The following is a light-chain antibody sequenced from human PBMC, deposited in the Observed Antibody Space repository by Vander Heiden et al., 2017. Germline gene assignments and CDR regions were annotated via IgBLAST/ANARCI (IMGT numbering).Light chain of an antibody. J-gene: IGKJ3*01. CDR2: LAS. CDR1: RSLLHRNGDHY. Sequence: DLVLTKSPLYLPVTPGEPASISCSSTRSLLHRNGDHYLDWYRQKPGQSPQLLMYLASNRDPGVHDRFSGSGSGTNFTLKSSRGEADDVGVYYCMQDLAFTYGPGTKVEIK. CDR3: MQDLAFT. V-gene: IGKV2-28*01.